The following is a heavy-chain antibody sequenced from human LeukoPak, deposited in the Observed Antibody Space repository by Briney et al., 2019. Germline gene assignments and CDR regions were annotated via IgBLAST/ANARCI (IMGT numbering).Heavy chain of an antibody. D-gene: IGHD3-10*01. J-gene: IGHJ4*02. Sequence: GGSLRLSCAASGFTVSSNYMSWVRQAPGKGLEWLGFIRSKGYGGTTEYAASVKGRFTISRDDSKSIAYLQMNSLKIEDTAVYYCTSGWSFGYWGQGTLVTVSS. CDR2: IRSKGYGGTT. V-gene: IGHV3-49*04. CDR3: TSGWSFGY. CDR1: GFTVSSNY.